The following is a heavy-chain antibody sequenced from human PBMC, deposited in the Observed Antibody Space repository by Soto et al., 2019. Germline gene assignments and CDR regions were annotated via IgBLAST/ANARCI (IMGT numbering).Heavy chain of an antibody. D-gene: IGHD3-3*01. CDR2: IYYSGST. Sequence: PSETLSLTCTVSGGSISSSSDYWGWIRQPPGKGLEWIGSIYYSGSTYYNPSLKSRVTISVDTSKNQFSLKLSSVTAADTAVYYCARTYYDFWSGYYTGGHWFDPWGQGTLVTVSS. V-gene: IGHV4-39*01. CDR1: GGSISSSSDY. J-gene: IGHJ5*02. CDR3: ARTYYDFWSGYYTGGHWFDP.